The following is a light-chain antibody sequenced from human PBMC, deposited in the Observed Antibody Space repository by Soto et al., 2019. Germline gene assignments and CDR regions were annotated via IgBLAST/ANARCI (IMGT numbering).Light chain of an antibody. V-gene: IGKV3-20*01. CDR3: QQYGLSLLT. Sequence: EIVMTQSPATLSLSPGERATLSCRASQSVSSSYLSWYQQKPGQAPRLLIYDASNRATGIPDRFSGSGSGTDFTLSISRLEPEDFAVYYCQQYGLSLLTFGGGTKVDNK. CDR1: QSVSSSY. J-gene: IGKJ4*01. CDR2: DAS.